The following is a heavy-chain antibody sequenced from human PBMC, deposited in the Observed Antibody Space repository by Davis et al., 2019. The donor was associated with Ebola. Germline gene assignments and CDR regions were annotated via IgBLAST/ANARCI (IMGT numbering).Heavy chain of an antibody. J-gene: IGHJ4*02. CDR3: TADSDGGPSH. CDR1: GSPFTNAW. CDR2: IKSKIDGGAT. Sequence: PGRSLRLSCAASGSPFTNAWMSWARQVPGKGLEWIAQIKSKIDGGATDSPAPAQGRFIISRDDSKNMLYLEMTSLKIEDTGLYYCTADSDGGPSHWGQGTLVTVSS. D-gene: IGHD4-23*01. V-gene: IGHV3-15*01.